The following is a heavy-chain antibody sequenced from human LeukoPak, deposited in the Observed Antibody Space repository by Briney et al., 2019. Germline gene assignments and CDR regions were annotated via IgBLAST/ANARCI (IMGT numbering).Heavy chain of an antibody. D-gene: IGHD6-6*01. V-gene: IGHV4-30-4*08. CDR1: GGSISSGDYY. J-gene: IGHJ5*02. CDR3: ARRRNPLLSSSGWFDP. Sequence: KTSETLSLTCTVSGGSISSGDYYWSWIRQPPGKGLEWIGYIYYSGSTYYNPSLKSRVTISVDTSKNQFSLKLSSVTAADTAVYYCARRRNPLLSSSGWFDPWGQGTLVTVSS. CDR2: IYYSGST.